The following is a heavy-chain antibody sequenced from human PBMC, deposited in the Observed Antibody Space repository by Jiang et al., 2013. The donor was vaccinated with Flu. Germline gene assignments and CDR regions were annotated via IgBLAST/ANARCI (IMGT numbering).Heavy chain of an antibody. CDR3: ARRGEMATSDAFDI. CDR1: YW. Sequence: YWIGWVRQMPGKAWSGWGSSILVTLIPRYSPSFQGQVTISADKSISTAYLQWSSLKASDTAMYYCARRGEMATSDAFDIWGQGTMVTVSS. D-gene: IGHD5-24*01. J-gene: IGHJ3*02. V-gene: IGHV5-51*01. CDR2: SILVTLIP.